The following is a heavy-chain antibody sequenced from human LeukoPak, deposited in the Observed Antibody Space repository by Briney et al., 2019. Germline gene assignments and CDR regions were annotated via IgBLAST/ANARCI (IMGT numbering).Heavy chain of an antibody. J-gene: IGHJ5*02. CDR1: GGSISSVSYY. Sequence: SQTLSLTCTVSGGSISSVSYYWSWIRQPAGKGVEWIGRIYTSGSTNYNPSLKSRVTMSVDTSKHQFSLKLSSVTAADRAVYYCARDLLNNWNYGGWFDPWGQGTLVTVSS. V-gene: IGHV4-61*02. D-gene: IGHD1-7*01. CDR2: IYTSGST. CDR3: ARDLLNNWNYGGWFDP.